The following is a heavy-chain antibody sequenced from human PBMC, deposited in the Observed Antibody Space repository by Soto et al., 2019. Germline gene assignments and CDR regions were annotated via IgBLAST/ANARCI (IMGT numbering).Heavy chain of an antibody. Sequence: GGSLRLSCAASGFTFSSYWMHWVRQAPGKGLVWVSRINSDGSSTSYADSVKGRFTISRDNAKNTLYLQMNSLRAEDTAVYYCAVGATRRGFDYWGQGTLVTVSS. CDR1: GFTFSSYW. CDR2: INSDGSST. V-gene: IGHV3-74*01. CDR3: AVGATRRGFDY. D-gene: IGHD1-26*01. J-gene: IGHJ4*02.